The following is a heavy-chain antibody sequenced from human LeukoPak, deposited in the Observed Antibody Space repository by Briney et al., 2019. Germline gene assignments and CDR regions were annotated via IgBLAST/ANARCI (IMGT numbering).Heavy chain of an antibody. CDR2: ISGSGGST. CDR1: GFTFSSYA. D-gene: IGHD3-3*01. V-gene: IGHV3-23*01. CDR3: ARGDFRNYYGMDV. J-gene: IGHJ6*02. Sequence: GGSLRLSCAASGFTFSSYAMSWVRQAPGKGLEWVSAISGSGGSTYYADSVKGRFTISRDSAKNSLYLQMNSLRAEDTAVYYCARGDFRNYYGMDVWGQGTTVTVSS.